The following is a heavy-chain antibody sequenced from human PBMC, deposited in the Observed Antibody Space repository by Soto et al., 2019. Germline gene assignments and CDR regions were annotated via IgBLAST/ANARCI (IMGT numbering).Heavy chain of an antibody. Sequence: PSETLSLTCTVSGGSISSYYRSWIRQPPGKGLEWIGYIYYSGSTNYNPSLKSRVTISVDTSKNQFSLKLSSVTAADTAVYYCARHLGYCSGGSCYLGLWFDPWGQGTLVTVSS. CDR3: ARHLGYCSGGSCYLGLWFDP. CDR1: GGSISSYY. V-gene: IGHV4-59*08. CDR2: IYYSGST. D-gene: IGHD2-15*01. J-gene: IGHJ5*02.